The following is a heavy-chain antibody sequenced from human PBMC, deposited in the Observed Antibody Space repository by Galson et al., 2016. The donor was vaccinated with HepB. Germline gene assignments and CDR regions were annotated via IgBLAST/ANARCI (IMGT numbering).Heavy chain of an antibody. V-gene: IGHV3-48*02. CDR2: ITGNSDII. CDR3: AKDGHDTIYYYYMDV. Sequence: SLRLSCAASGFTFGAYAMNWVRQAPGKGLECISHITGNSDIIYYADSVKGRFTISRDNAKNSLYLQMNSLRDEDTAVYYCAKDGHDTIYYYYMDVWGKGTTVTVSS. J-gene: IGHJ6*03. CDR1: GFTFGAYA.